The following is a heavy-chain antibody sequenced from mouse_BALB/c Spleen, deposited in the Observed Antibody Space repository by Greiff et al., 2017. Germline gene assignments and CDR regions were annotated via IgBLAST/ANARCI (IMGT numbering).Heavy chain of an antibody. CDR3: ARGYYGSSFLYAMDD. V-gene: IGHV1-4*02. CDR2: INPSSGYT. CDR1: GYTFTSYT. D-gene: IGHD1-1*01. Sequence: QVQLQQSAAELARPGASVKMSCKASGYTFTSYTMHWVKQRPGQGLEWIGYINPSSGYTEYNQKFKDKTTLTADKSSSTAYMQLSSLTSEDSAVYYCARGYYGSSFLYAMDDWGEGTGVT. J-gene: IGHJ4*01.